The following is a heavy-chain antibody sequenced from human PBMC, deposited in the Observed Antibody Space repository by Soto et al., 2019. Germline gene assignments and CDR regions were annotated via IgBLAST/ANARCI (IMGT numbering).Heavy chain of an antibody. CDR3: ARTDYGDSGYFDY. CDR2: IYSGGNT. CDR1: AFTVSSNY. Sequence: EVQLVESGGGLIQPGGSLRLSCVASAFTVSSNYMTWVRQAPGKGLEWVSVIYSGGNTYYADSVKGRFTISRDNSKNTLYLQMNDLRAEDTAVYYCARTDYGDSGYFDYWGQGTLVTVSS. V-gene: IGHV3-53*01. J-gene: IGHJ4*02. D-gene: IGHD4-17*01.